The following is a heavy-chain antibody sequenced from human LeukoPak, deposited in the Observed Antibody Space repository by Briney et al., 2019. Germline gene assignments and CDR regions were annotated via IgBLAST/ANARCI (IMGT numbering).Heavy chain of an antibody. CDR1: GGTFSSYA. Sequence: SVKVSCKASGGTFSSYAIGWVRQAPGQGLEWMGGIIPIFGTANYAQKFQGRVTITADESTSTAYRELSSLRSEDTAVYYCAREPYYDILTVRYYYGMDVWGQGTTVTVSS. CDR2: IIPIFGTA. V-gene: IGHV1-69*01. D-gene: IGHD3-9*01. CDR3: AREPYYDILTVRYYYGMDV. J-gene: IGHJ6*02.